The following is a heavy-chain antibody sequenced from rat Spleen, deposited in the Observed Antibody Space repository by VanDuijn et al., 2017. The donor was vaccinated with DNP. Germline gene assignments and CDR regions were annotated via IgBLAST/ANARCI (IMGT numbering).Heavy chain of an antibody. CDR1: GFTFSDYA. CDR2: IIYDGSST. CDR3: ARHETRVYYFDY. D-gene: IGHD1-11*01. V-gene: IGHV5-17*01. J-gene: IGHJ2*01. Sequence: EVQLVESGGGLVQPGRSLKLSCAASGFTFSDYAMAWVRQAPKKGLEWVATIIYDGSSTYYRDSVKGRFTISRDNAKSTLYLQMDSLRSEDTATYYCARHETRVYYFDYWGQGVMVTVSS.